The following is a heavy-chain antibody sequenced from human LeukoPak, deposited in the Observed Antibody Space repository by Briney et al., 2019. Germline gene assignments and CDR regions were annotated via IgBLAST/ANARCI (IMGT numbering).Heavy chain of an antibody. CDR3: ARDEGLRFLEWSIPGGYYYYGMDV. V-gene: IGHV3-11*01. J-gene: IGHJ6*02. CDR2: ISSSGSTI. D-gene: IGHD3-3*01. CDR1: GFTFSDYY. Sequence: PGGSLRLSCAASGFTFSDYYMSWIRQASGKGLEWVSYISSSGSTIYYADSVKGRFTISSDNAKNSLYLQMNRLRAEDTAVYYCARDEGLRFLEWSIPGGYYYYGMDVWGQGTTVTVSS.